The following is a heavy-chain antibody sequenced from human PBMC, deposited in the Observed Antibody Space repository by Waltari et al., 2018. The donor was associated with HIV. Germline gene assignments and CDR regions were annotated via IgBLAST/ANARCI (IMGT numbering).Heavy chain of an antibody. D-gene: IGHD6-13*01. Sequence: QDPLVQSGAEVRKPGSSVNVSSKASGVTFRSYAVTCLTQAPGQGLEWLGRIIPALGATNYAQKFRDRVTITADKSTSTAYMELSRLTSEDTAVYFCARAGLRQLGRPYYYGLDVWGQGTTVTIFS. CDR2: IIPALGAT. CDR3: ARAGLRQLGRPYYYGLDV. CDR1: GVTFRSYA. J-gene: IGHJ6*02. V-gene: IGHV1-69*04.